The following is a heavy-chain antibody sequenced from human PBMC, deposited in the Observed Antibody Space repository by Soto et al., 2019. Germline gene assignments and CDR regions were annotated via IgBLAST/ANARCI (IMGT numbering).Heavy chain of an antibody. J-gene: IGHJ4*02. CDR2: IYHSGIT. V-gene: IGHV4-4*02. Sequence: SETLSLTCAVSGGSISSGNWWSWVRQSPGKELEWIGEIYHSGITNYNPSLKSRVTIPVDNSENQLSLSLNSVTAADTAVYYCARNVRYYIDYWGQGTLVTVSS. CDR1: GGSISSGNW. CDR3: ARNVRYYIDY.